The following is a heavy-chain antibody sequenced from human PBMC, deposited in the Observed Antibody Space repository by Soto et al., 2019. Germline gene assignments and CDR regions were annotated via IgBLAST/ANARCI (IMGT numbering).Heavy chain of an antibody. D-gene: IGHD6-19*01. Sequence: EVQLVESGGGLVKPGGSLRLSCAASGFTFSSYSMNWVRQAPGKGLEWVSSISSSSSYIYYADSVKGRFTISRDNAKNSLYLQMNSLRAEDTAVYYCARDLSVAGPTNWFDPWGQGTLVTVSS. CDR2: ISSSSSYI. V-gene: IGHV3-21*01. CDR1: GFTFSSYS. J-gene: IGHJ5*02. CDR3: ARDLSVAGPTNWFDP.